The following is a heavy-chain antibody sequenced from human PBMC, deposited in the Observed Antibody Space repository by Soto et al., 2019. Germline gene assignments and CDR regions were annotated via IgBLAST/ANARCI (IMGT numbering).Heavy chain of an antibody. V-gene: IGHV4-30-2*01. CDR2: IYHSGST. J-gene: IGHJ4*02. CDR3: GRGLVTGVVVAAIDH. D-gene: IGHD2-15*01. CDR1: VGSINSGGYS. Sequence: SETLSLTCALYVGSINSGGYSWSWIRQPPGKGLGGIGYIYHSGSTYYNPSLKSRVTISLDRSKNQFSLKLSCVTAADTAVYYCGRGLVTGVVVAAIDHWGQGSLVTVAS.